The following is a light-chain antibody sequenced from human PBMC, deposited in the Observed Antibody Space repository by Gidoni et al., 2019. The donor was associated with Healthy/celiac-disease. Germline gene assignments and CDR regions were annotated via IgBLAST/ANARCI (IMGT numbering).Light chain of an antibody. Sequence: DIVMTQSPDSLAVSLGERATINRKSSQSVLYSSNNKNYSAWYQQKPGPPPKLLIYWASTRESGVPYRFSGSGSGTDFTLTISSLQAEDVAVYYCRQYYSTPRTFGQGTKVEIK. J-gene: IGKJ1*01. CDR3: RQYYSTPRT. CDR1: QSVLYSSNNKNY. V-gene: IGKV4-1*01. CDR2: WAS.